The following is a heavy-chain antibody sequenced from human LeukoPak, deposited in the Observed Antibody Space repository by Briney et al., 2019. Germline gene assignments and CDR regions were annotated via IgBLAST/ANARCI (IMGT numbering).Heavy chain of an antibody. J-gene: IGHJ4*02. V-gene: IGHV1-2*02. CDR2: INPNSGGT. CDR3: ARGRVVAARTRRYFDY. Sequence: ASVKVSCKASGYTFTGYYMHWVRQAPGQGLEWMGWINPNSGGTNYAQKFQGRVTMTRDTSISTAYMELSRLRSDDTAVYYCARGRVVAARTRRYFDYWGQGTLVTVSS. D-gene: IGHD2-15*01. CDR1: GYTFTGYY.